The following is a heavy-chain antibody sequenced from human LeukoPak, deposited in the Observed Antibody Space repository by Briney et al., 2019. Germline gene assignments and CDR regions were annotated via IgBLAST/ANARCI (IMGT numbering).Heavy chain of an antibody. Sequence: SVKVSCKASGGTFTYYATTWVRQAPGPGLEWIGRIIPILGVTNYAQKFQGRVTITADKSTSTAYMEMSSLRSEDTALYYCARSHGDFGDDYWGQGALVTVSS. D-gene: IGHD3-3*01. CDR1: GGTFTYYA. CDR2: IIPILGVT. J-gene: IGHJ4*02. CDR3: ARSHGDFGDDY. V-gene: IGHV1-69*04.